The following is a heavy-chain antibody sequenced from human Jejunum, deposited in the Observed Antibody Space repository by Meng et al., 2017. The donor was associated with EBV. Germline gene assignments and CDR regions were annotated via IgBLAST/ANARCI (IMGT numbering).Heavy chain of an antibody. J-gene: IGHJ4*02. CDR1: GDSIDSRNW. CDR2: IYYSGST. Sequence: QVQLQVSGPGLVKPSGTRSLPWAVSGDSIDSRNWWSWVRQSPERGLEWIGEIYYSGSTNYNPSLKSRVTILVDRSENHFSLHLSSVTAADTAVYYCVRGGDYCLVYWGQGTLVTVSS. V-gene: IGHV4-4*02. CDR3: VRGGDYCLVY. D-gene: IGHD2-21*02.